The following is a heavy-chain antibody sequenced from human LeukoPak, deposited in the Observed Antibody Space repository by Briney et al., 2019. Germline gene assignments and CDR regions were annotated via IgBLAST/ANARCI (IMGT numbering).Heavy chain of an antibody. CDR2: IYHSGST. CDR3: ARDQGSSNEFYFDD. Sequence: PSETLSLTCAVSGASISSRNWWSWVRQPPGKGLEWIGEIYHSGSTNYNPSLKSRVTISVDKSKNEFSLNLTSLTAADTAVYFCARDQGSSNEFYFDDWGQGTLVTVSS. J-gene: IGHJ4*02. V-gene: IGHV4-4*02. CDR1: GASISSRNW. D-gene: IGHD1-1*01.